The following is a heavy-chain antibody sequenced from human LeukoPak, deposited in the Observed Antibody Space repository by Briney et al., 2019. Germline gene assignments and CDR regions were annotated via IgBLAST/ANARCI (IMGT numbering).Heavy chain of an antibody. CDR1: GFTFSSYA. V-gene: IGHV3-23*01. D-gene: IGHD5-18*01. J-gene: IGHJ4*02. CDR3: AKGNGYSYGRYYLDY. CDR2: ITASGGNT. Sequence: PGGSLRLSCAASGFTFSSYAMGWVRQAPGKGLEWVSAITASGGNTYYADSEKGRFTISRDNSKNTLYLQVNSLRAEDTAVYYCAKGNGYSYGRYYLDYWGQGTLVTVSS.